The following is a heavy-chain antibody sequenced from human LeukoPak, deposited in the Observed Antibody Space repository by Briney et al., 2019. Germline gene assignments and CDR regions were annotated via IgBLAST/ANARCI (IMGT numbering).Heavy chain of an antibody. J-gene: IGHJ4*02. Sequence: GGSLRLSCAASGFTFSSYGMHWVRQAPGKGLEWVAFIRYDGSNKYYAGSVKGRFTISRDNSKNTLYLQMNSLRAEDTAVYYCAKDKYSSGWYYFDYWGQGTLVTVSS. CDR3: AKDKYSSGWYYFDY. CDR2: IRYDGSNK. D-gene: IGHD6-19*01. V-gene: IGHV3-30*02. CDR1: GFTFSSYG.